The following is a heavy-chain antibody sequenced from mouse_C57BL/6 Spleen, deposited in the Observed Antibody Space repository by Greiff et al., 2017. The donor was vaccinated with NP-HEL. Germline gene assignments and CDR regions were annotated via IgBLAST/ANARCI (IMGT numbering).Heavy chain of an antibody. CDR2: IYPGDGDT. J-gene: IGHJ4*01. CDR1: GYAFSSSW. D-gene: IGHD1-1*01. V-gene: IGHV1-82*01. CDR3: AREDYGSSYDAMDY. Sequence: QVQLQQSGPELVKPGASVKISCKASGYAFSSSWMNWVTQRPGKGLEWIGRIYPGDGDTNYNGKFKGKATLTADKSSSTAYMQLSSLTSEDSAVYFCAREDYGSSYDAMDYWGQGTSVTVSS.